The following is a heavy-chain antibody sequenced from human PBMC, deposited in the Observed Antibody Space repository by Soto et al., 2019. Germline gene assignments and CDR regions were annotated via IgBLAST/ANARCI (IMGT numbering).Heavy chain of an antibody. CDR3: ARSEATGLDY. V-gene: IGHV4-59*12. CDR2: IYYSGNT. Sequence: SETLSLTCTVSGGSISSYYWSWIRQPPEKGLEWIGYIYYSGNTNYNPSLKSRVTISVDKSKNHFSLKLSSVTAADTAVYYCARSEATGLDYWGQGTLVTVSS. CDR1: GGSISSYY. D-gene: IGHD1-26*01. J-gene: IGHJ4*02.